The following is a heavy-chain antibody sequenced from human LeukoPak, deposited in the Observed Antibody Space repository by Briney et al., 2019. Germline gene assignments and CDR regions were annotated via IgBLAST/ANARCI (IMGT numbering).Heavy chain of an antibody. CDR2: IYYSGST. J-gene: IGHJ5*02. V-gene: IGHV4-59*01. CDR1: GGSISSYY. D-gene: IGHD3-10*01. CDR3: ARVRPPGWFDP. Sequence: SETLSLTCTVSGGSISSYYWSWIRQPPGKGLEWIGYIYYSGSTNYNPSLKSRVTISVDTSKNQFSLKLSSVTAPYTALYSCARVRPPGWFDPWGQGTLVTVSS.